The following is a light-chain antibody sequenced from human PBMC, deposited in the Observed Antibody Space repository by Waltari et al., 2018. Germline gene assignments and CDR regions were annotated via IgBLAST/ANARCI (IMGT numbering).Light chain of an antibody. CDR3: SSYTSSSTLVV. CDR2: DVS. CDR1: RSDVGGYNY. Sequence: QSALTQPASVSGSPGQSITIPCTGTRSDVGGYNYVSWYQQHPGKPPKLMIYDVSNRPSGVSNRFSGSKSGNTASLTISGLQAEDEADYYCSSYTSSSTLVVFGGGTKLTVL. V-gene: IGLV2-14*01. J-gene: IGLJ2*01.